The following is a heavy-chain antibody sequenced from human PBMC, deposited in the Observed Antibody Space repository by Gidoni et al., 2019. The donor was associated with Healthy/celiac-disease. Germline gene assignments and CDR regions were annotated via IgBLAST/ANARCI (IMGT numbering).Heavy chain of an antibody. CDR1: GFTFSDHY. CDR2: TRNKANSYTT. Sequence: EVQLVESGGGLVQPGGSLRLSCAASGFTFSDHYMDWVRQAPGKGLEWVVRTRNKANSYTTEYAASVKGRFTISRDDSKNSLYLQMNSLKTEDTAVYYCARTGTSFGVGTGYFDYWGQGTLVTVSS. D-gene: IGHD3-3*01. J-gene: IGHJ4*02. CDR3: ARTGTSFGVGTGYFDY. V-gene: IGHV3-72*01.